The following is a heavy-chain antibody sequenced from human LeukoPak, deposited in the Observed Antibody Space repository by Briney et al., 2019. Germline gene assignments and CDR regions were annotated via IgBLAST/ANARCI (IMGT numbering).Heavy chain of an antibody. D-gene: IGHD3-22*01. V-gene: IGHV3-30*18. J-gene: IGHJ4*02. CDR3: AKVGCGSGYCAFDY. CDR1: GLTFSSYG. CDR2: ISYDGSNI. Sequence: PGGSLRLSCVASGLTFSSYGMHWVRQAPGEGLEWVAVISYDGSNIYYAASVKGRFTISRDNSKNTLYLQMNSLRAEDTAVYYCAKVGCGSGYCAFDYWGQGTLVTVSS.